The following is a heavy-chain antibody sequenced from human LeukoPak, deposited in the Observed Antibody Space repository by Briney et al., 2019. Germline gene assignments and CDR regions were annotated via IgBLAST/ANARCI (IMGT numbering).Heavy chain of an antibody. D-gene: IGHD1-1*01. CDR2: IRSRVYGGTT. CDR3: TRGTGRYVMVDS. CDR1: GFTFSSYA. J-gene: IGHJ4*02. V-gene: IGHV3-49*04. Sequence: GGSLRLSCAASGFTFSSYAMHWVRQAPGKGLEWVAFIRSRVYGGTTEHAASVEARFTISRDDSKSIAYLQMNSLRTEDTAVYYCTRGTGRYVMVDSWGQGTLVTVSS.